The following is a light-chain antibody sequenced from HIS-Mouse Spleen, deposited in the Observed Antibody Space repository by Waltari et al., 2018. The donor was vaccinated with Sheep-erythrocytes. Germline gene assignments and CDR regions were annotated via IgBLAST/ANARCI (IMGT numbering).Light chain of an antibody. J-gene: IGLJ2*01. CDR2: QDS. CDR1: KLGANY. V-gene: IGLV3-1*01. CDR3: QAWDSSTAV. Sequence: SYELTQPPSVSVSPGQTASITCPGAKLGANYACWYQQKPGQSPVLVIYQDSKRPSGIPERFSGSNSGNTATLTISGTQAMDEADYYCQAWDSSTAVFGGGTKLTVL.